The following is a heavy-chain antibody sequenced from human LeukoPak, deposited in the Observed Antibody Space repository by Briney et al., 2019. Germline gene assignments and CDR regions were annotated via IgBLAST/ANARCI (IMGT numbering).Heavy chain of an antibody. CDR3: ARASGWYNCFDP. J-gene: IGHJ5*02. D-gene: IGHD6-19*01. Sequence: GRSVRLSCAASGFTFGYYGMHWVRQVPGKGLEWVAGIQYDGSKQYYGDSVKGRFTISRDNSENRLYLQMNNLRAEDTAVYHCARASGWYNCFDPWGQGTLVTVSS. V-gene: IGHV3-33*05. CDR1: GFTFGYYG. CDR2: IQYDGSKQ.